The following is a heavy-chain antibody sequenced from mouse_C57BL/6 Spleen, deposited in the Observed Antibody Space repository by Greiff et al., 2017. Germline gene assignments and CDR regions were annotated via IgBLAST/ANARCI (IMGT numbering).Heavy chain of an antibody. V-gene: IGHV1-4*01. J-gene: IGHJ4*01. Sequence: VKLQESGAELARPGASVKMSCKASGYTFTSYTMHWVKQRPGQGLEWIGYINPSSGYTKYNQKFKDKATLTADKSSSTAYMQLSSLTSEDSAVYYCARSGGNYVDAMDYWGQGTSVTVSS. CDR2: INPSSGYT. D-gene: IGHD2-1*01. CDR3: ARSGGNYVDAMDY. CDR1: GYTFTSYT.